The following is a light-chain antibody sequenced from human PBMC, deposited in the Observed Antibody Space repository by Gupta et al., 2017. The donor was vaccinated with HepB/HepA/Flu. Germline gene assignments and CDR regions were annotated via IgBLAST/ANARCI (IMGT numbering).Light chain of an antibody. CDR2: AVT. CDR3: CSFAGSGTVV. CDR1: RSDIGSYSL. Sequence: QSVLTQPASVSGPPGQSSPISCTGPRSDIGSYSLVSWFQQHPGQAPKLIIYAVTKRPSGISHRFSASKSGSTASLTISALQTEDAAHYFCCSFAGSGTVVFGGGTQLTVL. V-gene: IGLV2-23*02. J-gene: IGLJ3*02.